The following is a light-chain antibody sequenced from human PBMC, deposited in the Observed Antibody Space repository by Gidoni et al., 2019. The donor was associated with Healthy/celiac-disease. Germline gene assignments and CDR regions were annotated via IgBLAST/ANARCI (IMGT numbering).Light chain of an antibody. CDR1: QSVSSTY. V-gene: IGKV3-20*01. CDR2: GAS. CDR3: QQYGSSPGYT. J-gene: IGKJ2*01. Sequence: ELVLTQSPGTLSLSPGERATLSCRASQSVSSTYLAWYQQKPGQAPRLLIYGASSRATGIPDRFSGSGSGTDFTLTISRLEPEDFAVYYCQQYGSSPGYTFXQXTKLXIK.